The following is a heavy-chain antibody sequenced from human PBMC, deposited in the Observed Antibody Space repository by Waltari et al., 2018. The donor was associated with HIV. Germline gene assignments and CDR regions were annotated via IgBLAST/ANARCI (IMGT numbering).Heavy chain of an antibody. Sequence: QVQLKQWGAGLVKPSETLSVTCAAYNASFDTYYWTWVRQHPGKGLEWIGEVKYDGHRFYNPSLESRAPAFLHASRMQISLRLTSAPAAHTAVYFCVWGPSWQLGGLDVRGRATTVIVSS. CDR2: VKYDGHR. CDR1: NASFDTYY. D-gene: IGHD6-13*01. V-gene: IGHV4-34*02. J-gene: IGHJ6*02. CDR3: VWGPSWQLGGLDV.